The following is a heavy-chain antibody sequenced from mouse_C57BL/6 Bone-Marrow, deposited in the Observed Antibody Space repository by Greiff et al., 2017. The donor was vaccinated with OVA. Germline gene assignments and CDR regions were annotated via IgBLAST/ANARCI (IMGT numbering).Heavy chain of an antibody. Sequence: QVQLKESGAELVKPGASVKISCKASGYAFSSYWMNWVKQRPGKGLEWIGQIYPGDGDTNYNGKFKGKATLTADKSSSTAYMQLSSLTSEDSAVYFCASPLGDGSRFAYWGQGTLVTVSA. CDR1: GYAFSSYW. D-gene: IGHD1-1*01. V-gene: IGHV1-80*01. J-gene: IGHJ3*01. CDR3: ASPLGDGSRFAY. CDR2: IYPGDGDT.